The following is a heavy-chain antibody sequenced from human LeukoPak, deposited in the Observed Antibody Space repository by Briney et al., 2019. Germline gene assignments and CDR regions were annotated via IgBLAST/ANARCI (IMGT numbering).Heavy chain of an antibody. J-gene: IGHJ4*02. CDR3: ARGLSDYDYVWGSYRYIGYFDY. CDR2: IYYSGST. V-gene: IGHV4-61*08. Sequence: SQTLSLTCSVSGGSISSGVYYWSWLRQPPGKGLEWIVYIYYSGSTNYNPSLKSRITISVDTSKNQFSLKLSSVTAADTAVYYCARGLSDYDYVWGSYRYIGYFDYWGQGTLVTVSS. CDR1: GGSISSGVYY. D-gene: IGHD3-16*02.